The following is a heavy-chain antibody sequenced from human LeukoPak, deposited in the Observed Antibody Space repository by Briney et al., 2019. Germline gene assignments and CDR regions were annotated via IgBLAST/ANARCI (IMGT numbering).Heavy chain of an antibody. Sequence: ASVNVSCKASGYTFTGYYMHWVRQAPGQGLEWMGWISAYNGNTNYAQKLQGRVTMTTDTSTSTAYMELRSLRSDDTAVYYCASALGYWGQGTLVTVSS. J-gene: IGHJ4*02. CDR3: ASALGY. CDR1: GYTFTGYY. CDR2: ISAYNGNT. V-gene: IGHV1-18*04.